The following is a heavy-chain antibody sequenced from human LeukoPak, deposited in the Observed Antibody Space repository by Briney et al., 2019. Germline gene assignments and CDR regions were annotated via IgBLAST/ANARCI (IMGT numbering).Heavy chain of an antibody. Sequence: GGSLRLSCAAPGFTFSSYGMHWVRQAPGKGLEWVAFIRYDGSNKYYADSVKGRFTISRDNSKNTLYLQMNSLRAEDTAVYYCAKDESAGYDILTGFGFDYWGQGTLVTVSS. V-gene: IGHV3-30*02. CDR1: GFTFSSYG. CDR2: IRYDGSNK. D-gene: IGHD3-9*01. CDR3: AKDESAGYDILTGFGFDY. J-gene: IGHJ4*02.